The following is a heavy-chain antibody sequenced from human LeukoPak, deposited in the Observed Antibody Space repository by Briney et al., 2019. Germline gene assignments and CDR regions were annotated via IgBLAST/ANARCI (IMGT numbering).Heavy chain of an antibody. CDR3: APMAAAGKYFGH. V-gene: IGHV3-23*01. J-gene: IGHJ4*02. CDR2: ISGITGST. Sequence: GGSLGLSCAASGFTFSSYAMSWVRQAPGKGLVWVSAISGITGSTYYADSVKGRFTISRDNSKNKLYLQVDSLRAEDTAIYYCAPMAAAGKYFGHWGQGTLVTVSS. CDR1: GFTFSSYA. D-gene: IGHD2-15*01.